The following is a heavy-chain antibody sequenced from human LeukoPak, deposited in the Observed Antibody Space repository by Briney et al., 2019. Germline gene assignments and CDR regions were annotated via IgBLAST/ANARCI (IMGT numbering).Heavy chain of an antibody. J-gene: IGHJ4*02. CDR1: GYTFTSYY. CDR3: ASGVWDNWSHAYYFDH. D-gene: IGHD1-20*01. CDR2: INPSGGST. V-gene: IGHV1-46*01. Sequence: ASVKVSCKASGYTFTSYYMHWVRQAPGQGLEWMGIINPSGGSTSYAQKFQGRVTMTRDTSTSTVYMELSSLRSEDTAVYYCASGVWDNWSHAYYFDHWGQGTLVTVSS.